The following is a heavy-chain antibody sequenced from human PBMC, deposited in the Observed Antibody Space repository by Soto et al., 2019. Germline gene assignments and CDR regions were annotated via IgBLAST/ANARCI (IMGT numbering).Heavy chain of an antibody. CDR2: VYSTGAT. V-gene: IGHV4-59*01. Sequence: SETLYLTCTVSGGSFSSYYWNWMRPPTGEGLEWLGFVYSTGATRYSPSLNGRVTMSVDTSKDQFSLILTSVTAADTAIYYCARFQFCSGNDCYRPFDLWGQGIMVTVSS. D-gene: IGHD2-15*01. CDR3: ARFQFCSGNDCYRPFDL. J-gene: IGHJ3*01. CDR1: GGSFSSYY.